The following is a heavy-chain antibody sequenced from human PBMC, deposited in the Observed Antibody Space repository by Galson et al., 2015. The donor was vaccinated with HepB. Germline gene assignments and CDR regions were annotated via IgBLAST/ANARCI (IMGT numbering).Heavy chain of an antibody. V-gene: IGHV3-23*01. Sequence: SLRLSCAASGFTFSSYAMSWVRQAPGKGLEWVSAISGSGGSTYYADSVKGRFTISRDNSKNTLYLQMNSLRAEDTAVYYCAKDHYDSSGYPDYWGQGTLVTVSS. D-gene: IGHD3-22*01. CDR2: ISGSGGST. J-gene: IGHJ4*02. CDR3: AKDHYDSSGYPDY. CDR1: GFTFSSYA.